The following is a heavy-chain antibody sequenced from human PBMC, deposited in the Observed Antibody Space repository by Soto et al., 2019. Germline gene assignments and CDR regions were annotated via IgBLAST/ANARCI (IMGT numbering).Heavy chain of an antibody. D-gene: IGHD3-10*01. Sequence: VKVSCKASGGTFSSYAISWVRQAPGQGLEWMGGIIPIFGTANYAQKFQGRVTITADESTSTAYMELSSLRSEDTAVYYCARGNGSGSLNWFDPWGQGTLVTVSS. CDR1: GGTFSSYA. CDR3: ARGNGSGSLNWFDP. J-gene: IGHJ5*02. CDR2: IIPIFGTA. V-gene: IGHV1-69*13.